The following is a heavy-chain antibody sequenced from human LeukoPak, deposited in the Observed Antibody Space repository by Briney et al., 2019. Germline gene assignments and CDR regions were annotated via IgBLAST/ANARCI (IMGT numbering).Heavy chain of an antibody. V-gene: IGHV4-34*01. CDR2: INHSGST. CDR1: GGSFSGYY. J-gene: IGHJ4*02. CDR3: ARGATYYYGSGSYSRFDY. D-gene: IGHD3-10*01. Sequence: SETLSLTCAVYGGSFSGYYWSWIRQPPGKGLEWIGEINHSGSTNYNPSLKSRVTISVDTSKNQFSLKLSSVTAADTAVYYCARGATYYYGSGSYSRFDYWGQGTLDTVSS.